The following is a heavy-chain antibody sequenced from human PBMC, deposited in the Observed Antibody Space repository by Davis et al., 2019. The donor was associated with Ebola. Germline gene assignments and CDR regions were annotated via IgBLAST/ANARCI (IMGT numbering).Heavy chain of an antibody. CDR1: GYSFTSYW. CDR2: IYPGDSDT. CDR3: ARVYCSSTSCYRGDYYYGMDV. D-gene: IGHD2-2*02. V-gene: IGHV5-51*01. Sequence: GESLKISCKGSGYSFTSYWIGWVRQMPGKGLEWMGIIYPGDSDTRYSPSFQGQVTISADKSISTAYLQWSSLKASDTAMYYCARVYCSSTSCYRGDYYYGMDVWGQGTTVTVSS. J-gene: IGHJ6*02.